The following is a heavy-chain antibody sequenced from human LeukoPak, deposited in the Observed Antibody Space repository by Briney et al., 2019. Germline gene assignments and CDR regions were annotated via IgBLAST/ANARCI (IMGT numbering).Heavy chain of an antibody. D-gene: IGHD1-20*01. CDR1: GFTFSSYG. CDR3: AKVKWKLIGYFDY. Sequence: PGGSLRLSCAASGFTFSSYGMHWVRQAPGKGLEWVAVIWYDGSNKYYADSVKGRFTNSRDDSKNTLFLQMNSLRAEDTAVYFCAKVKWKLIGYFDYWGQGTLVTVSS. J-gene: IGHJ4*02. V-gene: IGHV3-33*06. CDR2: IWYDGSNK.